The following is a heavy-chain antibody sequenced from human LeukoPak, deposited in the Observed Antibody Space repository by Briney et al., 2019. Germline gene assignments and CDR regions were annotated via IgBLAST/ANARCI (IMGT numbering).Heavy chain of an antibody. J-gene: IGHJ4*02. D-gene: IGHD5-18*01. CDR2: ISYDGSNK. CDR1: GFTFSSYA. Sequence: GGSLRLSCAASGFTFSSYAMHWVRQAPGKGLEWVAVISYDGSNKYYVDSVKGRFTISRDNAKNSLYLQMNSLRAEDTAVYYCARDHRLDTAFFRPVDYWGQGTLVTVSS. CDR3: ARDHRLDTAFFRPVDY. V-gene: IGHV3-30-3*01.